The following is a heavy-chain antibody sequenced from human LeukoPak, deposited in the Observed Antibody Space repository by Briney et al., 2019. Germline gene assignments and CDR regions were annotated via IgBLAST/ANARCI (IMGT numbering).Heavy chain of an antibody. D-gene: IGHD3-9*01. CDR2: IYYSRST. CDR3: AREGIRYFDWLAVD. Sequence: SETLSLTCTVSGGSISSGDYYWSWIRQPPGKGLEWIGYIYYSRSTYYNPSLKSRVTISVDTSKDQFSLKLSSVTAADTAVYYCAREGIRYFDWLAVDWGQGTLVTVSS. V-gene: IGHV4-30-4*08. J-gene: IGHJ4*02. CDR1: GGSISSGDYY.